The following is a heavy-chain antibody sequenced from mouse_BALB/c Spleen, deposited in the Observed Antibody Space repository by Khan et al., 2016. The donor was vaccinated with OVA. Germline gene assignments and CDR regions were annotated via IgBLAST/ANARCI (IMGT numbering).Heavy chain of an antibody. CDR1: GYIFTDYV. J-gene: IGHJ3*01. V-gene: IGHV1-77*01. CDR2: IYPGSDST. Sequence: QVQLQQSGPELVKPGASVKMSCKASGYIFTDYVLNWVKQRNGQGLEWIGQIYPGSDSTYYNEKFKGKDTLTADRSSSTAYMQLSNLTSEDSAVYYCARAGWDVFDYWGQGTLVTVSA. D-gene: IGHD4-1*01. CDR3: ARAGWDVFDY.